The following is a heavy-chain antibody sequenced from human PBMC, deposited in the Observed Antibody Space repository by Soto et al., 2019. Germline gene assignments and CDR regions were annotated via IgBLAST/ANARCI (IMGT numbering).Heavy chain of an antibody. V-gene: IGHV4-39*01. CDR2: IYFGGIT. J-gene: IGHJ5*02. D-gene: IGHD5-18*01. Sequence: QLQLQESGPGLVKPSETLSLTCTVSGDSISSSKYYWGWIRQPPGKGLEWIGSIYFGGITYYNPSLKSRVTISVDTFKNQFSLELSSVTAVDTAVFYCARHEFSYHNSWFDPWGQGTRVTVSS. CDR1: GDSISSSKYY. CDR3: ARHEFSYHNSWFDP.